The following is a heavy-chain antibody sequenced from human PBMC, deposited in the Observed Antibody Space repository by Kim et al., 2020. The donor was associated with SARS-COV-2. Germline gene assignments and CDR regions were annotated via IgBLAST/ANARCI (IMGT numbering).Heavy chain of an antibody. V-gene: IGHV1-69*13. J-gene: IGHJ4*02. CDR3: AREGGYSSVLGY. CDR1: GGTFSSYA. Sequence: SVKVSCKASGGTFSSYAISWVRQAPGQGLEWMGGIIPIFGTANYAQKFQGRVTITADESTSTAYMELSSLRSEDTAVYYCAREGGYSSVLGYWGQGTLVTVSS. D-gene: IGHD6-25*01. CDR2: IIPIFGTA.